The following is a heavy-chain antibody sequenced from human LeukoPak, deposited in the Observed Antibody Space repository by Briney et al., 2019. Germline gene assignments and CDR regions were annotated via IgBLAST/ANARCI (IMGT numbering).Heavy chain of an antibody. D-gene: IGHD1-7*01. CDR1: GFTFSSCA. CDR3: AKDVTGTKYYYYGMDV. V-gene: IGHV3-23*01. CDR2: ISGSGGST. Sequence: GGSLRLSCAASGFTFSSCAMSWVRQAPGKGLEWVSAISGSGGSTYYADSVKGRFTISRDNSKNTLYLQMNSLRAEDTAVYYCAKDVTGTKYYYYGMDVWGQGTTVTVSS. J-gene: IGHJ6*02.